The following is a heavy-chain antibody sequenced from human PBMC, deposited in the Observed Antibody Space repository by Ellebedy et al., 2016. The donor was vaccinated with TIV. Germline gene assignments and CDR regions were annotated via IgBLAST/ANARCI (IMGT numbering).Heavy chain of an antibody. Sequence: GESLKISCAASGFTISNYAMSWVRQAPGKGLEWVSAISGSGDSTYYADSVKGRFTISRDNSKHTLYLQMNSLRAEDTAVYYCAKDRARGVIISWHFDHWGQGSLVTVSS. CDR2: ISGSGDST. V-gene: IGHV3-23*01. J-gene: IGHJ4*02. CDR3: AKDRARGVIISWHFDH. CDR1: GFTISNYA. D-gene: IGHD3-10*01.